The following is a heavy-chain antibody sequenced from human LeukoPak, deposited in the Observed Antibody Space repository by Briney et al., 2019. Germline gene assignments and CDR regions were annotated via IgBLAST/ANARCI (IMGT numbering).Heavy chain of an antibody. D-gene: IGHD6-19*01. J-gene: IGHJ5*02. V-gene: IGHV4-34*01. CDR3: ARHYGGAVAGKYNWFDP. CDR2: INHSGST. CDR1: GESFSNYY. Sequence: SETLSLTCGVSGESFSNYYWAWIRQPPGKSLEWIGQINHSGSTYYNPSLKSRVTISVDTSKKQFSLKLSSVTAADTAVYYCARHYGGAVAGKYNWFDPWGQGTLVTVSS.